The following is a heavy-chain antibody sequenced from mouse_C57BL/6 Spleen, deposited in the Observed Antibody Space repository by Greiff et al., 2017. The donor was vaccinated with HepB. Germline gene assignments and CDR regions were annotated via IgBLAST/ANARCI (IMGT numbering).Heavy chain of an antibody. CDR3: AKVYGNSPYAMDY. D-gene: IGHD2-1*01. CDR1: GYTFTDYY. V-gene: IGHV1-26*01. Sequence: VQLQQSGPELVKPGASVKISCKASGYTFTDYYMNWVKQSHGKSLEWIGDINPNNGGTSYNQKFKGKATLTVDKSSSTAYMELRSLTSEDSAVYYCAKVYGNSPYAMDYWGQGTSVTVSS. CDR2: INPNNGGT. J-gene: IGHJ4*01.